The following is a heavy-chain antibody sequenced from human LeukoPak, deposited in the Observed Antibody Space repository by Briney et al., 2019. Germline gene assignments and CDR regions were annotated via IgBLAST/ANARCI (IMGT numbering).Heavy chain of an antibody. V-gene: IGHV3-23*01. CDR3: AKDPRTRLPAASPSDY. CDR2: ISGSGGST. CDR1: GFTFSSYA. J-gene: IGHJ4*02. Sequence: GGSLRLSCAASGFTFSSYAMSWVRQAPGKGLEWVSAISGSGGSTYYADSVKGRFTISRDNSKNTLYLQMNSLRAEDTAVYYCAKDPRTRLPAASPSDYWGQGTLVTVSS. D-gene: IGHD2-2*01.